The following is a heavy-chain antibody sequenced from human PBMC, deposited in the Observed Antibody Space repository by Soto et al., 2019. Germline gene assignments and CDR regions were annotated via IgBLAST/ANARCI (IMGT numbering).Heavy chain of an antibody. CDR3: ARPRFGVVGEEDHGMDV. Sequence: QVQLVESGGDLVRPRGSLRLSCAASGFTFSDYYMSWIRQAPGMGLEWVSYISSASHTIYYADSVKGRFTISRDNARNSLYLQRDSLRAADTAIYYCARPRFGVVGEEDHGMDVWGQGTTVTVSS. CDR2: ISSASHTI. CDR1: GFTFSDYY. D-gene: IGHD3-3*01. J-gene: IGHJ6*02. V-gene: IGHV3-11*01.